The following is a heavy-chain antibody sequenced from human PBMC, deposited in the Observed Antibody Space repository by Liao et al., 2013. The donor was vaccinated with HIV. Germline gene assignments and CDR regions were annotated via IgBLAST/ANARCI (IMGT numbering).Heavy chain of an antibody. V-gene: IGHV4-59*01. J-gene: IGHJ5*02. CDR3: ARDRGGGYCSGGSCYGYHWFDP. D-gene: IGHD2-15*01. Sequence: QVQLQESGPGLVKPSETLSLTCTVSGGSISSYYWSWIRQPPGKGLEWIGYIYHSGSTNYNPSLKSRVTISVDTSKNQFSLKLSSVTAADTAVYYCARDRGGGYCSGGSCYGYHWFDPWGQGTLVTVSS. CDR1: GGSISSYY. CDR2: IYHSGST.